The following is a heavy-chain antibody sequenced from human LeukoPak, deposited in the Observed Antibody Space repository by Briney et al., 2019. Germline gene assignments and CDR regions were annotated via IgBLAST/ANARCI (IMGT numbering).Heavy chain of an antibody. D-gene: IGHD3-22*01. J-gene: IGHJ4*02. CDR2: ISAYNGNT. V-gene: IGHV1-18*01. Sequence: ASVKVSCKASGYTFTSYGISWVRQAPGQGLECMGWISAYNGNTNYAQKLQGRVTMTTDTPTSTAYMELRSLRSDDTAVYYCARVIDYYDSSGYYLGDYWGQGTLVTVSS. CDR1: GYTFTSYG. CDR3: ARVIDYYDSSGYYLGDY.